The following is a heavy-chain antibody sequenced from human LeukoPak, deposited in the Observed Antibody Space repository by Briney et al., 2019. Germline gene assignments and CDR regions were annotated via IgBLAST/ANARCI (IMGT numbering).Heavy chain of an antibody. CDR1: GYTFTGHY. V-gene: IGHV1-2*06. J-gene: IGHJ4*02. Sequence: ASVKVSCKXSGYTFTGHYMHWVRQAPGQGLEWMGRINPNSGGTNYAQKFQGRVTMTRDTSISTAYMELSRLRSDDTAVYYCASVSDYDSSGYRADYWGQGTLVTVSS. CDR3: ASVSDYDSSGYRADY. D-gene: IGHD3-22*01. CDR2: INPNSGGT.